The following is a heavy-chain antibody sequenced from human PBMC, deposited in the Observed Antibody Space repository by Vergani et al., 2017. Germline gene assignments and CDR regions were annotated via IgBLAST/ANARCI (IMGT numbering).Heavy chain of an antibody. CDR3: AKDFFLLPASSGSPPGD. J-gene: IGHJ4*02. V-gene: IGHV3-30*02. Sequence: QVQLVESGGGVVQPGGSLRLSCAASGFTFSSYGMHWVRQAPGKGLEWVAFIRYDGSNKYYADSVKGRFTISRDNSKNTLYLQMNSLRAEDTAVYYCAKDFFLLPASSGSPPGDWGQGTLVTASS. CDR2: IRYDGSNK. D-gene: IGHD3-22*01. CDR1: GFTFSSYG.